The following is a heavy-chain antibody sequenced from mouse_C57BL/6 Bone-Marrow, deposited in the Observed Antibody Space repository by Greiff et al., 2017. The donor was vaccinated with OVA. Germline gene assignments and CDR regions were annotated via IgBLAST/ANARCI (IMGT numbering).Heavy chain of an antibody. CDR2: IDPEDGDT. V-gene: IGHV14-1*01. CDR1: GFNIKDYY. Sequence: VQLQQSGAELVRPGASVKLSCTASGFNIKDYYMHWVKQRPEQGLEWIGRIDPEDGDTEYAPQFQGKATMTADTSSNPAYLQLSSLTSEDTAVYYCTYHDYGSSYVPVWGTGPTVTVSS. J-gene: IGHJ1*03. D-gene: IGHD1-1*01. CDR3: TYHDYGSSYVPV.